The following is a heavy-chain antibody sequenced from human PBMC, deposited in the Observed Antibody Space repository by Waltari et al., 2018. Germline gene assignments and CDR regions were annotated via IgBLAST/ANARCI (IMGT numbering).Heavy chain of an antibody. CDR3: AKDHPHYDILTGYLDY. J-gene: IGHJ4*02. V-gene: IGHV3-30*18. CDR2: ISYDGSNK. D-gene: IGHD3-9*01. Sequence: QVQLVESGGGVVQPGRSLRLSCAASGFTFSSYGMHWVRQAPGKGLEWVAVISYDGSNKYYADSVKGRFTISRDKSKNTLYLQMNSLRAEDTAVYYCAKDHPHYDILTGYLDYWGQGTLVTVSS. CDR1: GFTFSSYG.